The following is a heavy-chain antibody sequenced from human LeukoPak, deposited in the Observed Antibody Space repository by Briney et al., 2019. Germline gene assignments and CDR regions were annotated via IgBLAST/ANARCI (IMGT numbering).Heavy chain of an antibody. J-gene: IGHJ4*02. V-gene: IGHV3-66*01. Sequence: GGSLRLSCAPSGFTVSSNYMSWVRQAPGKGLEWVSVIYSGGSTYYADSVKGRFTISRDNSKNTLYLQMNSLRAEDTAVYYCARDSRYSSSWDWGQGTLVTVSS. CDR3: ARDSRYSSSWD. D-gene: IGHD6-13*01. CDR1: GFTVSSNY. CDR2: IYSGGST.